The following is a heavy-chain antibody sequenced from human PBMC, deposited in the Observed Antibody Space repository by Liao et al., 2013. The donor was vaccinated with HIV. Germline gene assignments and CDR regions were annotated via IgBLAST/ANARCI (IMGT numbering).Heavy chain of an antibody. CDR1: GGSISSGSYY. CDR2: IQTSGST. V-gene: IGHV4-61*02. J-gene: IGHJ5*02. Sequence: QVQLQESGPGLVKPSQTLSLTCTVSGGSISSGSYYWSWIRQPAGKGLEWIGRIQTSGSTNYNPSLKSRVTISVDTSKNQFSLKVSSVTAADTAVYYCVREGLVEYELPPFRTLGADGTRRFDP. D-gene: IGHD2-8*02. CDR3: VREGLVEYELPPFRTLGADGTRRFDP.